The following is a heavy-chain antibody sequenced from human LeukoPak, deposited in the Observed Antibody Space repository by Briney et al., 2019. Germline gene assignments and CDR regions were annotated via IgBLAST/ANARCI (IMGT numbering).Heavy chain of an antibody. CDR3: ARGLGKGYYFDS. CDR2: FYTTGNT. V-gene: IGHV4-4*07. J-gene: IGHJ4*02. CDR1: GDSISSCH. Sequence: SETLSLTCTVSGDSISSCHWSWIRLPAGKGLEWIGHFYTTGNTNYNPSLKSRVTMSVDTSKNQFSLKLSSVTAADTAVYYCARGLGKGYYFDSWGQGTLVTVSS. D-gene: IGHD4-23*01.